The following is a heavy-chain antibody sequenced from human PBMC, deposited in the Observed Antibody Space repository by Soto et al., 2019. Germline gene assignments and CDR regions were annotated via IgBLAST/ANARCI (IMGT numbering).Heavy chain of an antibody. D-gene: IGHD3-3*01. Sequence: GGSLRLSCAASGFTFSSYSMNWVRQAPGKGLEWVSSISSSSSYIYYADSVKGRFTISRDNAKNSLYLQMNSLRAEDTAVYYCARDTIFGVVIPIYYYGMDVWGQGTTVTVSS. CDR2: ISSSSSYI. V-gene: IGHV3-21*01. CDR3: ARDTIFGVVIPIYYYGMDV. J-gene: IGHJ6*02. CDR1: GFTFSSYS.